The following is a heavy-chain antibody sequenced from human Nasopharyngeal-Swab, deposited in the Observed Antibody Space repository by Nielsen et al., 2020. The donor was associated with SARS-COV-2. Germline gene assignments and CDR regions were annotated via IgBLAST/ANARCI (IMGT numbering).Heavy chain of an antibody. CDR2: ISGSGGST. CDR1: GFTFSSCA. CDR3: AKDLPYYDILTGYYSYYYGMDV. Sequence: GESLKISCAASGFTFSSCAMSWVRQAPGKGLEWVSAISGSGGSTYYADSVKGRFTISRDNSKNTLYLQMNSLRAEDTAVYYCAKDLPYYDILTGYYSYYYGMDVWGQGTTVTVSS. V-gene: IGHV3-23*01. D-gene: IGHD3-9*01. J-gene: IGHJ6*02.